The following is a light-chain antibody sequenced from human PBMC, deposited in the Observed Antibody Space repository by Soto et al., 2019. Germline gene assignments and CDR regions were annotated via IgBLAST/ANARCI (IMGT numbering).Light chain of an antibody. J-gene: IGKJ1*01. CDR1: QSIGNW. V-gene: IGKV1-5*03. CDR2: KAS. CDR3: QQYNGT. Sequence: IQMTQSPSTLSASVGDRVTITCRASQSIGNWLAWYQQKPGKAPNLLIYKASSLESGVPSRFSGSGSGTEFTLTISSLQPDDFATYYCQQYNGTFGQGTKVDIK.